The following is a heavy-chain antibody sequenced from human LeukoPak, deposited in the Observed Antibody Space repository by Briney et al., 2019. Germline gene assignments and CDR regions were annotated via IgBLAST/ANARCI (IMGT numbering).Heavy chain of an antibody. J-gene: IGHJ3*02. CDR3: ARGSAAAGPFAFDI. Sequence: GGSLRLSCAASGFTFSSYWMGWVRQAPGKGLEWVANIKQDGSEKYYVDSVKGRFTISRDNAKNSLYLQMNSLRAEDTAVYYCARGSAAAGPFAFDIWGQGTMVTVSS. CDR1: GFTFSSYW. CDR2: IKQDGSEK. D-gene: IGHD6-13*01. V-gene: IGHV3-7*01.